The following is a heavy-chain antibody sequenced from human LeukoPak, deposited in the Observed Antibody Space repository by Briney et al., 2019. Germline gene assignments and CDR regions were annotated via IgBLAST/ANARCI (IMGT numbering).Heavy chain of an antibody. Sequence: GGSLRLSCAASGFPFSTYAMSWVRQAPGKGLEWVSAISDSGDTTYYADSVKGRFTISRDNSKNTLYLQMNSLRAEDTAVYYCLRHASTRPEDYFDYWGQGTLVTVSS. J-gene: IGHJ4*02. CDR2: ISDSGDTT. D-gene: IGHD5/OR15-5a*01. V-gene: IGHV3-23*01. CDR1: GFPFSTYA. CDR3: LRHASTRPEDYFDY.